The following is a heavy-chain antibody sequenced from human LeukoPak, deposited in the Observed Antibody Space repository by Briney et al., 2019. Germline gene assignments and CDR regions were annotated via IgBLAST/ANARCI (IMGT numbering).Heavy chain of an antibody. J-gene: IGHJ5*02. CDR3: ARAGAMVLSGP. D-gene: IGHD4/OR15-4a*01. CDR1: GGSISSGSYY. V-gene: IGHV4-61*02. CDR2: IYTSGST. Sequence: PSVTLSLTSTVSGGSISSGSYYWRWIRQPAGKGLEWIGRIYTSGSTNYNPSLNSRITISVDTSKNQFSLKLSSVTAADTAVYYCARAGAMVLSGPWGQGTLVTVSS.